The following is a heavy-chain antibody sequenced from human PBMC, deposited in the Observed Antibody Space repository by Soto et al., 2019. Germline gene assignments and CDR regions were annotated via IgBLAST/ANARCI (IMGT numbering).Heavy chain of an antibody. CDR3: VYRMDV. D-gene: IGHD3-16*02. Sequence: SETLSLTCTVSGGSISRYYWSWIRQPPGKGLEWIGYIYYSGSTNYNPSLKSRVTISVDTSKNQFSLKLSSVTAADTAVYYCVYRMDVWGQGTTVTVSS. CDR2: IYYSGST. CDR1: GGSISRYY. V-gene: IGHV4-59*01. J-gene: IGHJ6*02.